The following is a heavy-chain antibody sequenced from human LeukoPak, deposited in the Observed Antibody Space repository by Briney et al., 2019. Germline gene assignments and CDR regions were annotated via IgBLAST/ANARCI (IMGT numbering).Heavy chain of an antibody. Sequence: PSETLSLTCTVSGHSLNFGYFWGWIRQPPGKGLEWIGYIYYSGSTNYNPSLKSRVTISVDTSKSQFSLKLSSVTAADTAVYYCTVGYRLLRYFQHWGQGTLVTVSS. CDR3: TVGYRLLRYFQH. D-gene: IGHD1-26*01. CDR1: GHSLNFGYF. J-gene: IGHJ1*01. V-gene: IGHV4-59*12. CDR2: IYYSGST.